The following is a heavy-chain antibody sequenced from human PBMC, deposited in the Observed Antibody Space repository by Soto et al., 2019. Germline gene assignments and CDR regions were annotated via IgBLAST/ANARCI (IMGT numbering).Heavy chain of an antibody. CDR3: ARVPSP. CDR1: GGSISSGGYS. J-gene: IGHJ5*02. V-gene: IGHV4-30-2*01. CDR2: IYHSGNT. Sequence: QLQLQESGSGLVKPSQTLSLTCAVSGGSISSGGYSWSWIRQPPGKGLEWIGYIYHSGNTYHNPSLKRRVSISVDRSKNQCSRKLSSVTAADTAVYYCARVPSPWGQGTLVTVSS.